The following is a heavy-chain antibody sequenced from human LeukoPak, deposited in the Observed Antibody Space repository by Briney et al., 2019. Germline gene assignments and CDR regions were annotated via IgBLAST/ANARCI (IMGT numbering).Heavy chain of an antibody. V-gene: IGHV1-2*02. CDR1: GYTFTGYY. Sequence: ASVKVSCKASGYTFTGYYMHWVRQAPGQGLEWMGWINPNSGGTNYAQKFQGRVTMTRDTSISTAYMELSRLRSDDTAVYYCARDLAFGEMVTNRGAFDTWGQGTMVTVSS. CDR3: ARDLAFGEMVTNRGAFDT. D-gene: IGHD5-24*01. J-gene: IGHJ3*02. CDR2: INPNSGGT.